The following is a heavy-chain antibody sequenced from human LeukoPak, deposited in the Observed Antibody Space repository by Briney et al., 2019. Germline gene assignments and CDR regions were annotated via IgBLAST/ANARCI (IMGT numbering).Heavy chain of an antibody. D-gene: IGHD6-19*01. CDR3: ARFGLGKHIEVAGIPFDI. J-gene: IGHJ3*02. CDR1: GYSFTSNV. CDR2: ISADNGNT. Sequence: GASVKVSCKASGYSFTSNVISWVRQAPGQGLEWMGWISADNGNTNYAQKLQGRFTMTTDTSTSTAYMELRSLRSDDTAMYYCARFGLGKHIEVAGIPFDIWGQGTMVTVSS. V-gene: IGHV1-18*01.